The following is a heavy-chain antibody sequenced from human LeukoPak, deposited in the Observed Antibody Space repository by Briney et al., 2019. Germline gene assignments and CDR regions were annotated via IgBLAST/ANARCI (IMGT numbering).Heavy chain of an antibody. CDR3: ARDLLFQSSGYRPFDI. Sequence: TGGSLRLSCAASGFTFDDYAMHWVRQAPGKGLEWVSGISWNSGSIGYADSVKGRFTISRDNARNSVFLHLNRLRLDDTAVYYCARDLLFQSSGYRPFDIWGRGTRVSVSS. CDR1: GFTFDDYA. V-gene: IGHV3-9*01. D-gene: IGHD3-22*01. CDR2: ISWNSGSI. J-gene: IGHJ4*02.